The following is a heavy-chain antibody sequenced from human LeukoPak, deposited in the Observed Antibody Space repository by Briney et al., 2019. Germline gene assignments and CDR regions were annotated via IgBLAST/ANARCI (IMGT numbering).Heavy chain of an antibody. CDR2: IYYSGST. CDR1: GGSISSYY. CDR3: ARHENTRAMDV. Sequence: PSETLSLTCTVSGGSISSYYWSWIRQPPGKGLEWIGYIYYSGSTKYNPSLKSRVTISVDTSKNQFSLKLSSVTAADTAVYYCARHENTRAMDVWGQGTTVTVSS. J-gene: IGHJ6*02. D-gene: IGHD2/OR15-2a*01. V-gene: IGHV4-59*08.